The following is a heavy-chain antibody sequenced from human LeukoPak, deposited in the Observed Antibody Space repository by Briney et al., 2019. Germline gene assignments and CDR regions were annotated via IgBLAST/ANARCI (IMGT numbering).Heavy chain of an antibody. CDR2: ISDSGGST. Sequence: GGSLRLSCAASGFTFSNYGMTWVRQAPGKGLEWVSGISDSGGSTKHAVSVKGRFTISRDNSKDTLYLQMNSLRAEDTAVYCCAKIGRRYDFWTGYYEEEVDYMDVWGKGTTVTVSS. D-gene: IGHD3-3*01. CDR3: AKIGRRYDFWTGYYEEEVDYMDV. CDR1: GFTFSNYG. V-gene: IGHV3-23*01. J-gene: IGHJ6*03.